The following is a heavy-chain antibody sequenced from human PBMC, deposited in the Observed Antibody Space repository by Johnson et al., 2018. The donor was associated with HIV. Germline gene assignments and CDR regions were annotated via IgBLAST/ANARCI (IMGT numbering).Heavy chain of an antibody. CDR2: ISSSGTNI. Sequence: QVQLVESGGGLVKPGGSLRLSCAASGFIFSDYYMSWIRQAPGKGLEWVSYISSSGTNIYYADSVKGRFSISRDNAKSSLYLQMNSLRAEDTAVYYCAKAQAFRGAFDIWGQGTMVIVSS. CDR3: AKAQAFRGAFDI. D-gene: IGHD2/OR15-2a*01. CDR1: GFIFSDYY. J-gene: IGHJ3*02. V-gene: IGHV3-11*04.